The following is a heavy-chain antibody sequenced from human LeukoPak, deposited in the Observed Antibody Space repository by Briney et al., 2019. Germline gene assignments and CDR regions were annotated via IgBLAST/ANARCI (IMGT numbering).Heavy chain of an antibody. CDR1: GGSITSYY. D-gene: IGHD3-10*01. Sequence: PSETLSLTCTVSGGSITSYYWSWIRQPPGKGLEWIGYIYYSGSTNYSPSLKSRVTISVDTSKNQFSLKLSSVTAADTAVYYCARDGSGSSFDYWGQGTLVTVSS. J-gene: IGHJ4*02. CDR3: ARDGSGSSFDY. CDR2: IYYSGST. V-gene: IGHV4-59*12.